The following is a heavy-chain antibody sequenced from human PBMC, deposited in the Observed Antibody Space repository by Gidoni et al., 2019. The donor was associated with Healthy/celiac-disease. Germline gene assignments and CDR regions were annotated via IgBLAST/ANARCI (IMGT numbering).Heavy chain of an antibody. D-gene: IGHD3-22*01. CDR3: ARPSRYDSSGFRSSNWYFDL. V-gene: IGHV3-33*01. CDR1: GFTFSSYG. J-gene: IGHJ2*01. CDR2: IWYDGSNK. Sequence: QVQLVESGGGVVQPGRSLRLSCAASGFTFSSYGMHWVRQAPGKGLEWLAVIWYDGSNKYYADSVKGRFTISRDNSKNTLYLQMNSLRAEDTAVYYCARPSRYDSSGFRSSNWYFDLWGRGTLVTVSS.